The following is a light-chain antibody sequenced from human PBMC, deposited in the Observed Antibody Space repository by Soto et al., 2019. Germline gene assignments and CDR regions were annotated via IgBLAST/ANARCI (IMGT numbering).Light chain of an antibody. CDR3: QQYNTWPRT. Sequence: EIVMTQSPDNLSVSLGQGATLSCRASQPISRNLAWYQQKPGQAPRLLIYGASTRATDIPGRFSGGGSGTEFTPTISSLQSEDVAIYFCQQYNTWPRTFGQGTKVEVK. J-gene: IGKJ1*01. CDR2: GAS. CDR1: QPISRN. V-gene: IGKV3-15*01.